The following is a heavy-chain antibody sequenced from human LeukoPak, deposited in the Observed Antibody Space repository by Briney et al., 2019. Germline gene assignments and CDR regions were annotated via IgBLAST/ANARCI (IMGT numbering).Heavy chain of an antibody. CDR3: ARGSDGELDYFDY. CDR1: GFTFRSYA. D-gene: IGHD1-26*01. Sequence: GGSLRLSCAASGFTFRSYAMHWVRQAPGKGLEWVAVISYDGSNKYYADSVKGRFTISRDNSKNTLYLQMNSLRAEDTAVYYCARGSDGELDYFDYWGQGTLVTVSS. CDR2: ISYDGSNK. J-gene: IGHJ4*02. V-gene: IGHV3-30-3*01.